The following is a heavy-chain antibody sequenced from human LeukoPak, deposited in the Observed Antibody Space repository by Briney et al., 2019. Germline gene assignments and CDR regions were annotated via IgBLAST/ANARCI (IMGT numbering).Heavy chain of an antibody. CDR3: ARADCSGGTCYSHHYNGMDV. CDR1: SGSISSGSYY. Sequence: NPSETLSLTCTVSSGSISSGSYYWSWIRQPPGKGLEWIGYFYYSGSINYNPSLKSRVTILVDASKSQFSLKVTSVTTADTAVYFCARADCSGGTCYSHHYNGMDVWGQGTTVTVSS. CDR2: FYYSGSI. V-gene: IGHV4-61*01. J-gene: IGHJ6*02. D-gene: IGHD2-15*01.